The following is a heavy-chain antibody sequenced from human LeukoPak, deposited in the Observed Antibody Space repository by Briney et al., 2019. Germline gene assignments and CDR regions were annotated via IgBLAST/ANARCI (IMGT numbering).Heavy chain of an antibody. CDR3: ARGGKKFGARGSDY. Sequence: ASVKVSCKASGGTFSSYAISWVRQAPGQGLEWMGGIIPIFGTANYAQKFQGRVTMTRNTSISTAYMELSSLRSEDTAVYYCARGGKKFGARGSDYWGQGTLVTVSS. J-gene: IGHJ4*02. CDR2: IIPIFGTA. D-gene: IGHD3-10*01. CDR1: GGTFSSYA. V-gene: IGHV1-69*05.